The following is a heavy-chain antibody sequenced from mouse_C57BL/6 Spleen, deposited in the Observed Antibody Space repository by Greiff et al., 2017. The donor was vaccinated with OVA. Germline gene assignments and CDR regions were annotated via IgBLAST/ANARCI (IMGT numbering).Heavy chain of an antibody. CDR1: GYAFSSSW. V-gene: IGHV1-82*01. J-gene: IGHJ2*01. D-gene: IGHD1-1*01. CDR3: ARDYYGSSYGFDY. Sequence: VKLMESGPELVKPGASVKISCKASGYAFSSSWMNWVKQRPGKGLEWIGRIYPGDGDTNYNGKFKGKATLTADKSSSTAYMQLSSLTSEDSAVYFCARDYYGSSYGFDYWGQGTTLTVSS. CDR2: IYPGDGDT.